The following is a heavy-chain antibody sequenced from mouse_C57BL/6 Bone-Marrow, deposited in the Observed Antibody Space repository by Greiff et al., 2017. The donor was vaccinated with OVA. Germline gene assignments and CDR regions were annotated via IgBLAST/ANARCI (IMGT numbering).Heavy chain of an antibody. CDR3: ARRAITTVVARDWYFDV. V-gene: IGHV1-39*01. J-gene: IGHJ1*03. D-gene: IGHD1-1*01. Sequence: VQLQQSGPELVKPGASVKISCKASGYSFTDYNMNWVKQSNGKSLEWIGVINPNYGTTSYNQKFKGKATLTVDQSSSTAYMQLNSLTSEDSAVYYCARRAITTVVARDWYFDVWGTGTTVTVSS. CDR1: GYSFTDYN. CDR2: INPNYGTT.